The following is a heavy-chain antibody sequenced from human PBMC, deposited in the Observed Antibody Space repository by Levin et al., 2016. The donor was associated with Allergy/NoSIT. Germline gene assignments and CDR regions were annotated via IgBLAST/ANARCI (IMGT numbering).Heavy chain of an antibody. V-gene: IGHV1-46*01. CDR2: INPSGGST. D-gene: IGHD3-3*01. J-gene: IGHJ5*02. Sequence: WVRQAPGQGLEWMGIINPSGGSTSYAQKFQGRVTMTRDTSTSTVYMELSSLRSEDTAVYYCARASSDFWSGYYNEGGFDPWGQGTLVTVSS. CDR3: ARASSDFWSGYYNEGGFDP.